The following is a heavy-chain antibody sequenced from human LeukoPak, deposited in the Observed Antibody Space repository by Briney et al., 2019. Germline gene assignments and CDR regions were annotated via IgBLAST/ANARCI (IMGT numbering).Heavy chain of an antibody. Sequence: GSLRLSCAASGFTFSSYAMSWVRQAAGKGLVWVSSSSGSGGNTYYADSVKGRFTISRDNSKNTLYLQMNRLRAEDTAVYYCAKSDDSSGYYSFDYWGQGTLVTVSS. D-gene: IGHD3-22*01. J-gene: IGHJ4*02. CDR3: AKSDDSSGYYSFDY. CDR1: GFTFSSYA. CDR2: SSGSGGNT. V-gene: IGHV3-23*01.